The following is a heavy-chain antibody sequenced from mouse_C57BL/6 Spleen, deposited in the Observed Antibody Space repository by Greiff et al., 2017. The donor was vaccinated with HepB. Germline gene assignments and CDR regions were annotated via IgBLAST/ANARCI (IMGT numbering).Heavy chain of an antibody. J-gene: IGHJ1*03. CDR2: INPGSGGT. D-gene: IGHD1-1*01. CDR1: GYAFTNYL. V-gene: IGHV1-54*01. CDR3: ARSGAGSRRYFDV. Sequence: QVQLQQSGAELVRPGTSVKVSCKASGYAFTNYLIEWVKQRPGQGLEWIGVINPGSGGTNYNEKFKGKATLTADKSSSTAYMQLSSLTSEDSAVYFWARSGAGSRRYFDVWGTGTTVTVSS.